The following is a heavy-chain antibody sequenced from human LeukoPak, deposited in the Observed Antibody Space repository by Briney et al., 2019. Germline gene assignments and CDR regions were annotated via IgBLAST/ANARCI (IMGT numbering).Heavy chain of an antibody. CDR2: ISGRGSSP. D-gene: IGHD1-1*01. CDR3: ARGARYSYFDY. V-gene: IGHV3-23*01. J-gene: IGHJ4*02. Sequence: AGASLRLSCAASGFIFIDYGMSWVRQAPGKGLEWVSVISGRGSSPYYADSVKGRFTISRDNSKNTLFLQMNSLRAEDTAVYYCARGARYSYFDYWGQGTLVTVSS. CDR1: GFIFIDYG.